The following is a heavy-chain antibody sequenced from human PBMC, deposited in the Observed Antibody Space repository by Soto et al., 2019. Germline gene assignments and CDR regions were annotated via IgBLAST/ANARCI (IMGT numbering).Heavy chain of an antibody. V-gene: IGHV1-18*01. J-gene: IGHJ6*03. CDR1: CYTFTSYG. CDR2: ITAFNGNT. D-gene: IGHD3-10*01. Sequence: VKVFCKASCYTFTSYGISWVGQAPGQWLEWMGWITAFNGNTNYARKLQGRVTMTTDTSTSTAYMELRSLRSDDTAVYYCARESRRDLWFGEVHIRDYFYNYYMDVGGKGTTVTVSS. CDR3: ARESRRDLWFGEVHIRDYFYNYYMDV.